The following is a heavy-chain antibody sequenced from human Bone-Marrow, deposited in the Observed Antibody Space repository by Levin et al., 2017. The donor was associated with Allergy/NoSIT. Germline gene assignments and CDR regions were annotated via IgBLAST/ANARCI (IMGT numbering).Heavy chain of an antibody. CDR1: GFTFSSSA. J-gene: IGHJ4*02. D-gene: IGHD1-26*01. Sequence: GGSLRLSCAASGFTFSSSAMNWVRQVPGKGLEWVAVMSYDGSNTYYADSVKGRFTVSRDTSKNTLYLQMNSLRAEDTAVYYCVKERSGGDYTFDYWGQGTLVTVSS. CDR2: MSYDGSNT. V-gene: IGHV3-30*04. CDR3: VKERSGGDYTFDY.